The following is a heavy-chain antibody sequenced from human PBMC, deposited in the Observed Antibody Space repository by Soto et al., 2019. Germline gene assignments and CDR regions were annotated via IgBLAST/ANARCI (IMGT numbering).Heavy chain of an antibody. V-gene: IGHV3-23*01. Sequence: GGSLRLSCAASGFTFSSYAMSWVRQAPGKGLEWVSSISGSGGSTYYADSVKGRFTISRDNSKNTLYLQMNSLRAEDTAVYYCAKEDCSSTSCFLYAFVIWGQGTMVTVSS. CDR3: AKEDCSSTSCFLYAFVI. CDR1: GFTFSSYA. D-gene: IGHD2-2*01. CDR2: ISGSGGST. J-gene: IGHJ3*02.